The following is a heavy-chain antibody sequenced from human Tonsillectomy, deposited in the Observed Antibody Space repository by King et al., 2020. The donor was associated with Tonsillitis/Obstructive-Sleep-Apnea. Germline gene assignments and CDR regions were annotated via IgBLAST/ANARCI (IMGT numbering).Heavy chain of an antibody. V-gene: IGHV3-7*03. CDR2: INQDGSEK. Sequence: QLVQSGGGLVQPGGSLRLSCAASGFTFSSYWMSWVRQAPMKGLEWVANINQDGSEKYYVDSVKGRFTISRDNAKNSLYLLMNSLRAEDTAVYYCARGDPDAFDIWGQGTVVTVSS. J-gene: IGHJ3*02. CDR1: GFTFSSYW. CDR3: ARGDPDAFDI.